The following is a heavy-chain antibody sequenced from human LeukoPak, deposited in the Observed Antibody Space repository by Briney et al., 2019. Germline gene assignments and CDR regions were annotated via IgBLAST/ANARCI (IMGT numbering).Heavy chain of an antibody. D-gene: IGHD2-15*01. CDR1: GFTVNNNY. CDR2: IYSRGST. Sequence: GGSLRLSCAASGFTVNNNYMSWVRQAPGNGLERVSIIYSRGSTYYADSVKGRFTISRDSSNNTLYLQMNSLRAEDAAIYYCTRDPPYCSGGTCYPNYFDYWGRGTLVTVSS. V-gene: IGHV3-53*01. CDR3: TRDPPYCSGGTCYPNYFDY. J-gene: IGHJ4*02.